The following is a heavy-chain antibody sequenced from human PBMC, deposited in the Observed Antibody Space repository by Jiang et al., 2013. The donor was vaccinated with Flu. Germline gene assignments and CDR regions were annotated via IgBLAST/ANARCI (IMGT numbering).Heavy chain of an antibody. CDR1: GYSFTNYW. J-gene: IGHJ4*02. Sequence: GAEVKKPGESLRISCKVSGYSFTNYWISWVRQMPGKGLEYMGRIHPIDSDTKYSPSFQGHVTISADKSISTAYLQWSSLKASDTAMYYCACPGGRSYDLIGYWGQGTLVTVSS. V-gene: IGHV5-10-1*01. CDR3: ACPGGRSYDLIGY. CDR2: IHPIDSDT. D-gene: IGHD3-16*01.